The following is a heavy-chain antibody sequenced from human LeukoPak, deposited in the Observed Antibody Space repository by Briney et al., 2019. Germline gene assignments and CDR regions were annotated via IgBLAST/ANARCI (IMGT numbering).Heavy chain of an antibody. D-gene: IGHD5-18*01. Sequence: SETLSLTCTVSGGSISSSTYYWGWIRQPPGKGLEWIGSIYYSGTAYYNPSLKSRVTISVDTSKNQFSLKVSSVTAADTAVYYCARDGYSYTDVWGQGILVTVSS. V-gene: IGHV4-39*07. J-gene: IGHJ4*02. CDR2: IYYSGTA. CDR3: ARDGYSYTDV. CDR1: GGSISSSTYY.